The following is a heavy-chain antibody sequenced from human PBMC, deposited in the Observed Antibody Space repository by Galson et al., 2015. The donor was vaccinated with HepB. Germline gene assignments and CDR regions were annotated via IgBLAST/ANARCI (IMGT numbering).Heavy chain of an antibody. D-gene: IGHD1-26*01. CDR1: GYKFTSYY. Sequence: SVKVSCKASGYKFTSYYMHWVRQAPGQGLEWMGRINPNSGGTNYAQKFQGRVTMTRDTSISTAYMELSRLRSDDTAVYYCARDFQSASGSYPYWGQGTLVTVSS. V-gene: IGHV1-2*06. J-gene: IGHJ4*02. CDR2: INPNSGGT. CDR3: ARDFQSASGSYPY.